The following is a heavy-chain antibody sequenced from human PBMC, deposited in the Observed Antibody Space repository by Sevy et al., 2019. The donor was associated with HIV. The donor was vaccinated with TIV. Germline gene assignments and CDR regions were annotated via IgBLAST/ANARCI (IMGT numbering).Heavy chain of an antibody. CDR2: TYYRSKWYN. CDR3: ARENPGIAAAGVPTDYYYYGMDV. J-gene: IGHJ6*02. CDR1: GDSVSSNSAA. V-gene: IGHV6-1*01. Sequence: SQILSLTCAISGDSVSSNSAAWNWIRQSPSRGLEWLGRTYYRSKWYNDYAVSVKSRITINPDTSKNQFSLQLNSVTPEDTAVYYCARENPGIAAAGVPTDYYYYGMDVWGQGTTVTVSS. D-gene: IGHD6-13*01.